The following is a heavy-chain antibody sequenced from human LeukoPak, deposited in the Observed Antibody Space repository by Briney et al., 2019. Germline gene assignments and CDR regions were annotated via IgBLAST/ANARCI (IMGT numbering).Heavy chain of an antibody. CDR2: ISSSGII. Sequence: GGSLRLSCAASGFTFSSYSMNWVRQAPGKGLEWVSYISSSGIIYYADSVKGRFTISRDNSKNTLYLQMNSLRAEDTAVYYCAKDIGSSSDYWGQGTLVTVSS. CDR1: GFTFSSYS. D-gene: IGHD6-13*01. CDR3: AKDIGSSSDY. V-gene: IGHV3-48*01. J-gene: IGHJ4*02.